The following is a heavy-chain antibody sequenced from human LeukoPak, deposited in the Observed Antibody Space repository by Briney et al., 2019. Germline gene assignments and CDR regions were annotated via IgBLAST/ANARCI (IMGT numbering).Heavy chain of an antibody. CDR1: GNTFTGYF. CDR2: INFNNGGT. Sequence: ASVKVSCKASGNTFTGYFIHWVRQAPGQGLEWMGWINFNNGGTNYEQKFLGRFTMTRDTSISTAYMELNRLTSDDTAVYYCARSGAPWGLDYWGQGTLVTVSS. V-gene: IGHV1-2*02. D-gene: IGHD3-16*01. J-gene: IGHJ4*02. CDR3: ARSGAPWGLDY.